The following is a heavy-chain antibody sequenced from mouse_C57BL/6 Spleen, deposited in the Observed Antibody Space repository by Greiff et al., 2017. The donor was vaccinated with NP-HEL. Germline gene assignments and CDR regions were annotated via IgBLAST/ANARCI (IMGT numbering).Heavy chain of an antibody. CDR3: ARDKIYYDYGAY. J-gene: IGHJ3*01. CDR1: GFTFSSYA. Sequence: EVNLVESGGGLVKPGGSLKLSCAASGFTFSSYAMSWVRQTPEKRLEWVATISDGGSYTYYPDNVKGRFTISRDNAKNNLYLQMSHLKSEDTAMYYCARDKIYYDYGAYWGQGTLVTVSA. CDR2: ISDGGSYT. D-gene: IGHD2-4*01. V-gene: IGHV5-4*01.